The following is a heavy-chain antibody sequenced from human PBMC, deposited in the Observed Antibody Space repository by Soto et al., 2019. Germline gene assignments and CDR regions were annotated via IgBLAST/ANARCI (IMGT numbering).Heavy chain of an antibody. CDR3: ARDRVAAAGTGSNWFDP. J-gene: IGHJ5*02. V-gene: IGHV1-18*01. Sequence: QVPLVQSGAEVKKPGASVKVSCKASGYTFTSYGISWVRQAPGQGLEWMGWISAYNGNTNYAQKLQGRVTMTTDTPTSTAYMELRSLRSDDTAVYYCARDRVAAAGTGSNWFDPWGQGTLVTVSS. CDR1: GYTFTSYG. CDR2: ISAYNGNT. D-gene: IGHD6-13*01.